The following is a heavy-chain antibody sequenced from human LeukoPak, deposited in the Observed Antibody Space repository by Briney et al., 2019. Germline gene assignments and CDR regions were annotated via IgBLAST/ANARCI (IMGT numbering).Heavy chain of an antibody. V-gene: IGHV4-39*01. D-gene: IGHD6-13*01. CDR2: IYYSGST. CDR1: GDSISNSGFY. CDR3: ARQLKHSSSWYYFDY. J-gene: IGHJ4*02. Sequence: PSGTLSLTCTFSGDSISNSGFYWGWIRQPPGKGLEFIGTIYYSGSTFYNPSLKSRVTISVDTSKNQFSLKLSSVTAADTAVYYCARQLKHSSSWYYFDYWGQGTLVTVSS.